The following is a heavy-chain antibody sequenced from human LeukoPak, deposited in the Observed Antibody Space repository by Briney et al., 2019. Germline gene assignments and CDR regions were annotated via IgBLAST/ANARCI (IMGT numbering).Heavy chain of an antibody. CDR1: GFTFSRYA. Sequence: GGSLRLSCTASGFTFSRYAMHWVRQAPGKGLEWVAIISYDVSNEYCADSVKGRFTISRDNSKNTLSLQMNSLSVEDTAIYYCARDPYGDYYFDYWGQGTLVTVSS. CDR3: ARDPYGDYYFDY. CDR2: ISYDVSNE. V-gene: IGHV3-30-3*01. D-gene: IGHD4-17*01. J-gene: IGHJ4*02.